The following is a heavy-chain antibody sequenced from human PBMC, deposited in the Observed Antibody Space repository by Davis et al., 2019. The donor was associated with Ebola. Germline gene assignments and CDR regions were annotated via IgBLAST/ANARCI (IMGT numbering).Heavy chain of an antibody. Sequence: PGGSLRLSCAASGFTFSSYAMHWVRQAPGKGLEWVAVISYDGSNKYYADSVKGRFTISRDNSKNTLYLQMNSLRAEDTAVYYCASGIAAAGMRDDYWGQGTLVTVSS. J-gene: IGHJ4*02. CDR1: GFTFSSYA. CDR3: ASGIAAAGMRDDY. CDR2: ISYDGSNK. V-gene: IGHV3-30*14. D-gene: IGHD6-13*01.